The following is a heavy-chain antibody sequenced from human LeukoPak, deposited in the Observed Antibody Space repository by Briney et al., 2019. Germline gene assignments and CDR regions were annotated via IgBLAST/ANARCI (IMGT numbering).Heavy chain of an antibody. J-gene: IGHJ4*02. V-gene: IGHV1-2*02. Sequence: GASVKVSCKASGYTFTGYYLHWVRQAPGQGLEWMGWINPDSGDTHYAQNFQGRVTMTRDTSISTADMELSRLRSDDTAVYYCVSGLSTSRYFDWSYFDYWGQGTLVTVSS. CDR1: GYTFTGYY. D-gene: IGHD3-9*01. CDR2: INPDSGDT. CDR3: VSGLSTSRYFDWSYFDY.